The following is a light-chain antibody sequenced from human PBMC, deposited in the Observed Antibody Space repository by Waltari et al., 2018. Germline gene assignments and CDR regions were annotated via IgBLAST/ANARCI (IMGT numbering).Light chain of an antibody. CDR2: DTS. V-gene: IGLV7-46*01. CDR1: TGAVTSGHY. J-gene: IGLJ3*02. CDR3: LLSYSGARSRV. Sequence: QAVVTQEPSLTVSPGGTVTPPCGPSTGAVTSGHYPYWFQQKPGQAPRTLIYDTSNKHSWTPARFSGSLLGGKAALTLSGAQPEDEAEYYCLLSYSGARSRVFGGGTKLTVL.